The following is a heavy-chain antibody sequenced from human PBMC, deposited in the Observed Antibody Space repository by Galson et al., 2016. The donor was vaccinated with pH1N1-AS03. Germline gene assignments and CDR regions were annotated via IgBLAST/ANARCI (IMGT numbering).Heavy chain of an antibody. CDR1: GFTFDNYA. V-gene: IGHV3-9*01. Sequence: SLRLSCAASGFTFDNYAMHWVRRAPGKGLEWVSGLSWNSGRIGYADSVKGRFTIFRDNAKNSLYLQMNSLRAEDTALYYCARSHGASGSGSYFVYWGQGTLVTVSS. CDR3: ARSHGASGSGSYFVY. J-gene: IGHJ4*02. D-gene: IGHD3-10*01. CDR2: LSWNSGRI.